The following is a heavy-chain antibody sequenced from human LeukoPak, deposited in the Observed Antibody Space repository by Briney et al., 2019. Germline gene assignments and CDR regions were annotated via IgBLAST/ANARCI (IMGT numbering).Heavy chain of an antibody. CDR1: GFTFSNAW. CDR3: TTEIAVAGRGDAFDI. D-gene: IGHD6-19*01. J-gene: IGHJ3*02. V-gene: IGHV3-15*01. Sequence: GGSLRLSCAASGFTFSNAWMSWVRQAPGKGLEWVGRIKSKTDGGTTDYAAPVKGRFTIPRDDSKNTLYLQMNSLKTEDTAVYYCTTEIAVAGRGDAFDIWGQGTMVTVSS. CDR2: IKSKTDGGTT.